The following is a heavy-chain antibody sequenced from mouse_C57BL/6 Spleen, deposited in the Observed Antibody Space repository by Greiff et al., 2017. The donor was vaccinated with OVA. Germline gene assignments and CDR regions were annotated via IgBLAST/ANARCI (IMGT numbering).Heavy chain of an antibody. Sequence: EVHLVESGPGLVKPSQSLSLTCSVTGYSITSGYYWNWIRQFPGNKLEWMGYISYDGSNNYNPSLKNRISITRDTSKNQFFLKLNSVTTEDTATYYCARRAGGNYGAMDYWGQGTSVTVSS. CDR1: GYSITSGYY. V-gene: IGHV3-6*01. CDR3: ARRAGGNYGAMDY. J-gene: IGHJ4*01. D-gene: IGHD2-1*01. CDR2: ISYDGSN.